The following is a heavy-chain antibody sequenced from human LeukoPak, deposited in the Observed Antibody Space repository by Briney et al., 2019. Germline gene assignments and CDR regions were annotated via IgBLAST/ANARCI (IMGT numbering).Heavy chain of an antibody. CDR2: IIPILGIA. J-gene: IGHJ6*02. CDR3: ARFSSGTGVDV. CDR1: GGTFSSYT. V-gene: IGHV1-69*02. D-gene: IGHD6-19*01. Sequence: SVKVSCKASGGTFSSYTISWVRQAPGQGLEWMGRIIPILGIANYAQKFQGRVTITADKSTSTAYMELSSLRSEDTAVYYCARFSSGTGVDVWGQGTSVTVSS.